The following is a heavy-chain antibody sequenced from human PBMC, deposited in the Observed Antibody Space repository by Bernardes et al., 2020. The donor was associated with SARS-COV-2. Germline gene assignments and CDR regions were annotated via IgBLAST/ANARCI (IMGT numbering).Heavy chain of an antibody. CDR3: AKPFYFRAGTHSDPGYAGMDV. Sequence: SETLSLTCGVSGGSISGDSWAWIRQPPGKGLEWIGEIGPTGVTNYKPALRSRVTISLDTSKYQFSLNLHSVTAADSALYFCAKPFYFRAGTHSDPGYAGMDVWGQGTTVTVSS. V-gene: IGHV4-34*01. CDR2: IGPTGVT. D-gene: IGHD2-2*01. CDR1: GGSISGDS. J-gene: IGHJ6*02.